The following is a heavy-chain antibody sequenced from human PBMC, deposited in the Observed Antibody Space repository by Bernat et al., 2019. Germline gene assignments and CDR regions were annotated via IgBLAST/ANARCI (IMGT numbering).Heavy chain of an antibody. J-gene: IGHJ6*02. V-gene: IGHV1-69*02. D-gene: IGHD2-21*02. CDR1: GGTFSSYT. CDR2: IIPILGIA. CDR3: ARVGCGGDCYYYYGMDV. Sequence: QVQLVQSGAEVKKPGSSVKVSCKASGGTFSSYTISWVRQAPGQGLEWMGRIIPILGIANSAQKFQGRVTITADKSTSTAYMELSSLRSEDTAVYYCARVGCGGDCYYYYGMDVWGQGTTVTVSS.